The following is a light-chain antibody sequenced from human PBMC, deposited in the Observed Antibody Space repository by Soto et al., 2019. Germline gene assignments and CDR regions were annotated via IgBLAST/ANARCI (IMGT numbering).Light chain of an antibody. CDR3: QQSYNTPRT. V-gene: IGKV1-27*01. CDR1: QGISNF. J-gene: IGKJ1*01. Sequence: IQMTQSPSSLSTSLGDRVTITCRASQGISNFLAWYQQKPGKVPSLLIYGASTLQSGVPSRFSGSGSGTDFTLAISNVQPEDVATYYCQQSYNTPRTFGQGTKVDIK. CDR2: GAS.